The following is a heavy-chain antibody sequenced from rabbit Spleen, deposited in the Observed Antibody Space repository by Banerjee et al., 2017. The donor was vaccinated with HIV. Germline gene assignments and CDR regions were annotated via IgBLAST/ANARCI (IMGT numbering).Heavy chain of an antibody. CDR2: IYAGTSSRT. V-gene: IGHV1S40*01. CDR3: AKTYTTYSYGHDF. CDR1: GVSFGSSYY. Sequence: QSLEESGGDLVKPGASLTLTCTASGVSFGSSYYMCWVRQAPGKGLEWIGCIYAGTSSRTYYASWAKGRFTISKTSSTTVTLQMTSLTAADTATYFCAKTYTTYSYGHDFWGPGTLVTVS. J-gene: IGHJ6*01. D-gene: IGHD6-1*01.